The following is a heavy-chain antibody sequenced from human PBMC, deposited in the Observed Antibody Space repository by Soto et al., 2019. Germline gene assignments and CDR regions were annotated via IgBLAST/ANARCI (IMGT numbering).Heavy chain of an antibody. CDR2: INHSGST. CDR1: GGSFSGYY. CDR3: ARELVSGSVVVPAATRMEV. J-gene: IGHJ6*02. Sequence: SETLSLTCAVYGGSFSGYYWSWIRQPPGKGLEWIGEINHSGSTNYNPSLKSRVTISVDTSKNQFSLKLSSVTAADTAVYYCARELVSGSVVVPAATRMEVWGQGTTVTVSS. D-gene: IGHD2-2*01. V-gene: IGHV4-34*01.